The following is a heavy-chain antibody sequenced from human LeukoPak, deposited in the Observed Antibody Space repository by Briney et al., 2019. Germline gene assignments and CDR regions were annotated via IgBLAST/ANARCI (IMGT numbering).Heavy chain of an antibody. CDR3: ARDLRTGYGPSALLNNWFDP. V-gene: IGHV1-2*02. J-gene: IGHJ5*02. D-gene: IGHD3-9*01. Sequence: ASVKVSCKASGYTFTGYYMHWVRQAPGQGLEWMGWINPNSGGTNYAQKFQGRVTMTRDTSISTAYMELSRLRSDDTAVYYCARDLRTGYGPSALLNNWFDPWGQGTLVTVSS. CDR2: INPNSGGT. CDR1: GYTFTGYY.